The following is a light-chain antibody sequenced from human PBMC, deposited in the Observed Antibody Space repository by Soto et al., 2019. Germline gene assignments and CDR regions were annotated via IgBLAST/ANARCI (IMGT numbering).Light chain of an antibody. J-gene: IGKJ5*01. CDR3: QQYGNSPIT. CDR2: DTS. Sequence: EIMLKPSPATLSLSPGEGATLSSSASQSVSSSLAWYQQKPGQSPRLLIYDTSNRATGIPARFSGSGSGTDFTLTISSLEPEDFAVYYCQQYGNSPITFGQGTRLEI. V-gene: IGKV3-11*01. CDR1: QSVSSS.